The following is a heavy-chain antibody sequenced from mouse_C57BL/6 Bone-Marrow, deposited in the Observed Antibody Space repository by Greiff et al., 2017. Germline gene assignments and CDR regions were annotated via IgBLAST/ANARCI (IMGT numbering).Heavy chain of an antibody. CDR2: IDPSDSYT. D-gene: IGHD4-1*02. CDR3: ARSTGRFAY. CDR1: GYTFTSYW. J-gene: IGHJ3*01. V-gene: IGHV1-50*01. Sequence: QVQLQQSGAELVKPGASVKLSCKASGYTFTSYWMQWVKQRPGQGLEWIGEIDPSDSYTNYNQKFKGKATLTVDTSSSTAYMQLSSLTSEDSAVYYCARSTGRFAYWGQGTLVTVSA.